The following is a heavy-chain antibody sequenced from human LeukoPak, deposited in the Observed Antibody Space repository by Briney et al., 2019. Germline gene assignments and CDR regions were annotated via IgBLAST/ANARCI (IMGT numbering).Heavy chain of an antibody. V-gene: IGHV3-74*01. CDR3: ARDGSYYYDSRFDY. J-gene: IGHJ4*02. CDR1: GFTFSGYW. D-gene: IGHD3-22*01. Sequence: GGSLRLSCAASGFTFSGYWMDWVRQAPGKGLVWVSRINSDGSSTSYADSVKGRFTISRDNAKNTLYLQMNSLRAEDTAVYYCARDGSYYYDSRFDYWGQGTLVTVSS. CDR2: INSDGSST.